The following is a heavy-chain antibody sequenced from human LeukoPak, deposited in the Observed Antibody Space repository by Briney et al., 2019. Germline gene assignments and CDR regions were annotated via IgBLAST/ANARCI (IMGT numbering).Heavy chain of an antibody. Sequence: GRSLRLSCAASGFTFDDYGVYWVRQAPGKGLEWVSGISWNSGSIGYADSVKGRFTISRDNAKSTLYLQMNSLRADDMALYYCTKASGYSSGAVDYWGQGTLVTVSS. J-gene: IGHJ4*02. CDR2: ISWNSGSI. D-gene: IGHD5-18*01. CDR3: TKASGYSSGAVDY. V-gene: IGHV3-9*03. CDR1: GFTFDDYG.